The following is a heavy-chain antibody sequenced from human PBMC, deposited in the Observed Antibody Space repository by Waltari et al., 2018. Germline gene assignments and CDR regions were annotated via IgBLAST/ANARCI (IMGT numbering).Heavy chain of an antibody. Sequence: EVQLVESGGGLVQPGGSLRLSCAASGFTFSSYWLSWVRQAPGKGREWVANIKQDGSEKYYVDSVKGRFTISRDNAKNSLYLQMNSLRAEDTAVYYCARAYDSSGYYFVGDAFDIWGQGTMVTVSS. CDR3: ARAYDSSGYYFVGDAFDI. CDR1: GFTFSSYW. CDR2: IKQDGSEK. J-gene: IGHJ3*02. V-gene: IGHV3-7*04. D-gene: IGHD3-22*01.